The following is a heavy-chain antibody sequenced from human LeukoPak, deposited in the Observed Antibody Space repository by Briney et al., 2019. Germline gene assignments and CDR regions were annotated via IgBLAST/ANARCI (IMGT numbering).Heavy chain of an antibody. V-gene: IGHV4/OR15-8*02. CDR2: TCLDGRI. D-gene: IGHD1-1*01. CDR1: GDSITIRDC. J-gene: IGHJ4*02. CDR3: ASQGGVRNDY. Sequence: SETLSLTCAVSGDSITIRDCWSWVRQPPEKGLEWIGETCLDGRIHYNPSLKSRITISMDRSKAQFSLRLISVAAADTATYFCASQGGVRNDYWGQGTLVSVSS.